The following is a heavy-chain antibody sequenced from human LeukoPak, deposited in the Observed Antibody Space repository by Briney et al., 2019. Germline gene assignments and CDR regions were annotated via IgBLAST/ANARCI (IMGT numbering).Heavy chain of an antibody. D-gene: IGHD3-22*01. CDR1: GGSISSSSYY. Sequence: SETLSLTCTVSGGSISSSSYYWGWIRQPPGKGLEWIGSIYYSGSTYYNPSLRSRVTISVDTSKNQFSLKLSSVTAADTAVYYCARVPPDYYDTSGHHNFDYWGQGTLVTVSS. CDR2: IYYSGST. V-gene: IGHV4-39*01. J-gene: IGHJ4*02. CDR3: ARVPPDYYDTSGHHNFDY.